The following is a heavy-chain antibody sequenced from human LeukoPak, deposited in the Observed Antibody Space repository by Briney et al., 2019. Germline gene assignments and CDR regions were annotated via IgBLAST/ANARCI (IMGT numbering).Heavy chain of an antibody. V-gene: IGHV4-59*01. CDR2: IYYSGST. D-gene: IGHD3-3*01. J-gene: IGHJ4*02. CDR3: ARSYEFWSGYDFDY. CDR1: GGSISSYY. Sequence: SETLSLTCTVSGGSISSYYCSWIRQPPGKGLEWIGCIYYSGSTNYNPSLNSRVTILVDTSKNNFSLKLSSVTAADTAVYYCARSYEFWSGYDFDYWGQGTLVTVSS.